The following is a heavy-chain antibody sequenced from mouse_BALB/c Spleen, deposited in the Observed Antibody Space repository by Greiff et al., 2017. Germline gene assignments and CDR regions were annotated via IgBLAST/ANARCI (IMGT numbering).Heavy chain of an antibody. D-gene: IGHD5-1-1*01. Sequence: VQLQQSGAELVRPGASVTLSCKASGYTFTDYEMHWVKQTPVHGLEWIGAIDPETGGTAYNQKFKGKATLTADKSSSTAYMELRSLTSEDSAVYYCARRYHYAMDYWGQGTSVTVSS. V-gene: IGHV1-15*01. CDR1: GYTFTDYE. CDR3: ARRYHYAMDY. J-gene: IGHJ4*01. CDR2: IDPETGGT.